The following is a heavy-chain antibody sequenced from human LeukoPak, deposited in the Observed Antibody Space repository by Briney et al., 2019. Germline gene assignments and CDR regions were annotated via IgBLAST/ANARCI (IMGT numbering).Heavy chain of an antibody. CDR2: IIPIFGTA. V-gene: IGHV1-69*05. CDR1: GGTFSSYV. Sequence: SVKVSCKASGGTFSSYVISWVRQAPGQGLEWMGRIIPIFGTANYAQKFQGRVTITTDESTSTAYMELSCLRSEDTAVYYCARSCSSTSCYWYAFDIWGQGTMVTVSS. CDR3: ARSCSSTSCYWYAFDI. D-gene: IGHD2-2*01. J-gene: IGHJ3*02.